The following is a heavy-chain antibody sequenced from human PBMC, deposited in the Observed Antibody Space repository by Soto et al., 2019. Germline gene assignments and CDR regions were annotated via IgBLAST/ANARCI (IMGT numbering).Heavy chain of an antibody. CDR2: IFHDGYI. J-gene: IGHJ4*02. V-gene: IGHV4-39*01. Sequence: QVQLQESGPGLVMPSETLSLTCSVSGDSISGSPYYWGWIRQPPGKRLEWIGSIFHDGYIVYTPSLKSRVTISVDTSKNQFSLQLTSVAAADTARYFCARLQTAVPHYWGQGILVTVSS. D-gene: IGHD6-13*01. CDR1: GDSISGSPYY. CDR3: ARLQTAVPHY.